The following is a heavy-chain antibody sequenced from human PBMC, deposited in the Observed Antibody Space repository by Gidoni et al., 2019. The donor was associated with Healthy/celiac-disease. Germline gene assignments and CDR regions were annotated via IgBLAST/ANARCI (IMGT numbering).Heavy chain of an antibody. CDR2: IYTSGST. V-gene: IGHV4-61*02. CDR1: GGSISSGSYY. CDR3: ASADSDIAARNYTFGYGMDV. D-gene: IGHD6-6*01. Sequence: QVQLHESGPGLVKPSQTLSLTCTVSGGSISSGSYYWSWIRQPAGKGLEWIGLIYTSGSTNYNPSLKSGVTISVDTYKNQFSLKLSSVTAADTAVYYCASADSDIAARNYTFGYGMDVWGQGTTVTVSS. J-gene: IGHJ6*02.